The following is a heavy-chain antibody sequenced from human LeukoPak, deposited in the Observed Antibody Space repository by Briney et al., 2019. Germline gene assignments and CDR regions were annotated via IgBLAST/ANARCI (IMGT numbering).Heavy chain of an antibody. CDR2: ITGITVTM. CDR1: GFTFSDFS. Sequence: PGGSLRLSCAASGFTFSDFSMSWIRQAPGKGLEWISYITGITVTMNYADSVKGRFTISRDNAKKSLYLQMNSLRAEDTAIYYCATHHDSSPYFYPNWGQGTLVTASS. D-gene: IGHD3-22*01. J-gene: IGHJ4*02. V-gene: IGHV3-11*04. CDR3: ATHHDSSPYFYPN.